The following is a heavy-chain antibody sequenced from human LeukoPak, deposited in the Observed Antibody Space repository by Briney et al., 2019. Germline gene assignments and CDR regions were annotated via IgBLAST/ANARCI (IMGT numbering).Heavy chain of an antibody. CDR1: GGSISSYY. Sequence: SETLSLTCTVSGGSISSYYWSWIRQPPGKGLEWIGYIYYSGSTNYNPSLKSRVTISVDTPKNQFSLKLSSVTAADTAVYYCARESSGWSGFDYWGQGTLVPVSS. D-gene: IGHD6-19*01. CDR2: IYYSGST. CDR3: ARESSGWSGFDY. V-gene: IGHV4-59*01. J-gene: IGHJ4*02.